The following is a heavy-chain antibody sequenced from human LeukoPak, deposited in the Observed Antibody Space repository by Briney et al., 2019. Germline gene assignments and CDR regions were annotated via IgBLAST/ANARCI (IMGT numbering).Heavy chain of an antibody. Sequence: PGGSLRLSCAASGFTFSGYWMHWVRQAPGKGLVWVSRIKSDGSRTSYADSVKGRFTISRDNAKNTLYLQMNSLRAEDTAVYYCAKDESLYYYDSSGYYYVEYYYYYMDVWGKGTTVTISS. CDR2: IKSDGSRT. J-gene: IGHJ6*03. CDR3: AKDESLYYYDSSGYYYVEYYYYYMDV. D-gene: IGHD3-22*01. V-gene: IGHV3-74*01. CDR1: GFTFSGYW.